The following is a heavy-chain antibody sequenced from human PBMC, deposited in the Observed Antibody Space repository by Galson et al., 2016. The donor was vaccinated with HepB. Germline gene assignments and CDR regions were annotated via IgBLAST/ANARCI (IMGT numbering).Heavy chain of an antibody. Sequence: TLSLTCTVSGGSISSTDYFWGWIRQSPGKGLEWIGYIYHSGSTYYNPSLKSRVTISVDTSKNQFSLKLSSVTAADTAVYFYARDRSSGSGSFGYWGQGTLVTVSS. V-gene: IGHV4-31*03. J-gene: IGHJ4*02. CDR3: ARDRSSGSGSFGY. D-gene: IGHD3-10*01. CDR1: GGSISSTDYF. CDR2: IYHSGST.